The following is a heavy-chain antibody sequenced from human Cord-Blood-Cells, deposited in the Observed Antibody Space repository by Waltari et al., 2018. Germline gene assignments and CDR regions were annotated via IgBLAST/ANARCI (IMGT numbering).Heavy chain of an antibody. CDR1: GFTFSRHW. D-gene: IGHD6-6*01. Sequence: EVQLVESGGGLVQPGGSLRLSCAASGFTFSRHWMSWVRQAPGKGLEWVANIKQDGSEKYYVDSVKGRFTISRDNAKNSLYLQMNSLRAEDTAVYYCARGKALEYSSSDYWGQGTLVTVSS. CDR2: IKQDGSEK. J-gene: IGHJ4*02. CDR3: ARGKALEYSSSDY. V-gene: IGHV3-7*01.